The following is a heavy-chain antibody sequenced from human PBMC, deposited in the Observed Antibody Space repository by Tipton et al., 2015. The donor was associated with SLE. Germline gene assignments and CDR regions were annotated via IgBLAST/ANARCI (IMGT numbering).Heavy chain of an antibody. CDR3: ARDGVSGATVFDY. Sequence: SLRLSCAASGFTFSTYSMNWVRQAPGKGLEWVSSISSSSTYIYYADSVKGRFTMSRDDAKNSLYLQLNSLRGEDTAVYYCARDGVSGATVFDYWGQGTLVTVSS. D-gene: IGHD4-17*01. J-gene: IGHJ4*02. V-gene: IGHV3-21*04. CDR2: ISSSSTYI. CDR1: GFTFSTYS.